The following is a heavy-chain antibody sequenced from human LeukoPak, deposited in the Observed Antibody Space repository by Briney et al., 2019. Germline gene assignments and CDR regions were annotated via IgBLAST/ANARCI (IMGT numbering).Heavy chain of an antibody. V-gene: IGHV4-59*01. CDR2: IYYSGST. CDR1: GGSISSYY. J-gene: IGHJ4*02. CDR3: VRAQRGRLDY. Sequence: SETLSLTCTVSGGSISSYYWSWIRQPPGKGLEWIGYIYYSGSTNYNPSLKSRVTISVDTSKNQFSLKLSSVTAADTAVYYCVRAQRGRLDYWGQGTLVTVSS.